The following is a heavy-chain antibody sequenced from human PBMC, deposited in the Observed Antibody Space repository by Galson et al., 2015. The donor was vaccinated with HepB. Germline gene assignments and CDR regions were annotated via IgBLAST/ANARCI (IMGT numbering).Heavy chain of an antibody. Sequence: SLRLSCAASGFTLSSYAMSWVRQTPGKGLEWVSTITGSGGSTYYTDSVKGRFTISRDNSKNTLYMQMYSLRAEDTAIYYCAKAQGGSGSYYGPLGHWGQGTLVTVSS. J-gene: IGHJ4*02. V-gene: IGHV3-23*01. CDR3: AKAQGGSGSYYGPLGH. CDR1: GFTLSSYA. D-gene: IGHD3-10*01. CDR2: ITGSGGST.